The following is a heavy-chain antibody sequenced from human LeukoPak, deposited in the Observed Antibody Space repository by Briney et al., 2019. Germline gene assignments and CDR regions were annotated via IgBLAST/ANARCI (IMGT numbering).Heavy chain of an antibody. V-gene: IGHV1-46*01. CDR2: INPSGDFR. CDR1: GYTFGTHW. J-gene: IGHJ3*02. D-gene: IGHD3-22*01. Sequence: GASVKVSCKASGYTFGTHWMHWVRQAPGQGLEWMGIINPSGDFRSYAQKFQGRVTVTRDMSTRTVYMELSDLEPEDTAVYYCACLTTADAFDIWGQGTMVTVSS. CDR3: ACLTTADAFDI.